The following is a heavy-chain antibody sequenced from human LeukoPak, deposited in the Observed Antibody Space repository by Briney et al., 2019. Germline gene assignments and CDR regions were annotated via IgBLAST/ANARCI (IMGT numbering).Heavy chain of an antibody. CDR1: GGSVSSGSYY. CDR3: ARGGVYCSGGSCFDNWFDP. D-gene: IGHD2-15*01. V-gene: IGHV4-61*01. CDR2: MYYGGST. J-gene: IGHJ5*02. Sequence: PSETLSLTCTGSGGSVSSGSYYWSWIRQPPGKGLEWIGYMYYGGSTNYNPSLTSRVTISVDTSKNQFSLKLSSVTAADTAVYYCARGGVYCSGGSCFDNWFDPWGQGTLVTVSS.